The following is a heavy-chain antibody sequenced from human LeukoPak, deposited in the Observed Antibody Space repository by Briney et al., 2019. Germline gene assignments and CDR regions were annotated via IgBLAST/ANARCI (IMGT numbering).Heavy chain of an antibody. D-gene: IGHD3-9*01. CDR3: ARVLPGANRQLDY. V-gene: IGHV3-74*01. J-gene: IGHJ4*02. Sequence: GGSLRLSCAASGFTFSSYWMHWVRQAPGKGLVWVSRINGDGSSTNYADSVKGRFTISRDNAKNTLFLQMNSLRDEDTAVYYCARVLPGANRQLDYWGQGTLVTVSS. CDR1: GFTFSSYW. CDR2: INGDGSST.